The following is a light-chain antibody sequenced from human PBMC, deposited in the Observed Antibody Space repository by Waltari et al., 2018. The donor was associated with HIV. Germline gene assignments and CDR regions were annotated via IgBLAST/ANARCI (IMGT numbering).Light chain of an antibody. J-gene: IGLJ2*01. Sequence: QSALTQPPSASGSPGQSVTISCTETSRDVGGYNYVSWYQQHPGKAPKLLIAEVSKRPSGVPDRFSGSKSGNTASLTVSGLQAEDEADYYCSSYAGSINVLFGGGTKLAVL. CDR1: SRDVGGYNY. CDR3: SSYAGSINVL. V-gene: IGLV2-8*01. CDR2: EVS.